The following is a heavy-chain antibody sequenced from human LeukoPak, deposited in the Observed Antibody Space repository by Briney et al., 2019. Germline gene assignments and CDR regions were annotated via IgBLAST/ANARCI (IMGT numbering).Heavy chain of an antibody. D-gene: IGHD1-26*01. CDR3: ASSEQVPYYYGMDV. V-gene: IGHV3-66*02. CDR1: GFTFSSYA. J-gene: IGHJ6*02. Sequence: GSLRLSCAASGFTFSSYAMSWVRQAPGKGLEWVSVIYSGGSTYYADSVKGRFTISRDNSKNTLYLQMNSLRAEDTAVYYCASSEQVPYYYGMDVWGQGTTVTVSS. CDR2: IYSGGST.